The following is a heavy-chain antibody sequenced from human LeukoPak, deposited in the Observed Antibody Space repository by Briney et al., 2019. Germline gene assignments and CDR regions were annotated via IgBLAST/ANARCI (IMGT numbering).Heavy chain of an antibody. CDR1: GGSISSSSYY. J-gene: IGHJ4*02. Sequence: SETLSLICTVSGGSISSSSYYWGWIRQPPGKGLEWIGSIYYSGSTYYNPSLKSRVTISVDTSKNQFSLKLSSVTAADTAVYYCAILLGAVAGIDKWGQGTLVTVSS. CDR3: AILLGAVAGIDK. V-gene: IGHV4-39*01. CDR2: IYYSGST. D-gene: IGHD6-19*01.